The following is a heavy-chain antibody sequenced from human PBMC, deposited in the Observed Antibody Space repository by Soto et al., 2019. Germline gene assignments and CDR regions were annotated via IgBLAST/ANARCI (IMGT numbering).Heavy chain of an antibody. CDR1: GFTFSSYA. Sequence: GGSLRLSCAASGFTFSSYAMSWVRQAPGKGLEWVSAISGSGGSTYYADSVKGRFTISRDNSKNTLYLQMNSLRAEDTAVYYCAKAFAGMNQGGMDVWGQGTTVTVSS. V-gene: IGHV3-23*01. D-gene: IGHD1-26*01. CDR2: ISGSGGST. CDR3: AKAFAGMNQGGMDV. J-gene: IGHJ6*02.